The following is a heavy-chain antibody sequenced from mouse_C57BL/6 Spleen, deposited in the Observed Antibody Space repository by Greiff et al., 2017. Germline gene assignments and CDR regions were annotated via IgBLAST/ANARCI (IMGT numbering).Heavy chain of an antibody. CDR3: ARHSYDYGSSYGWYFDV. CDR1: EYEFPSHD. D-gene: IGHD1-1*01. CDR2: IDSDGGST. Sequence: EVQRVESGGGFVQPGESLKLSCESNEYEFPSHDMSWVRKTPEKRLELVAAIDSDGGSTFYPDTMERRFIISIDTTRKTLYRQMISLRSEDTDLYYCARHSYDYGSSYGWYFDVWGTGTTVTVSS. V-gene: IGHV5-2*01. J-gene: IGHJ1*03.